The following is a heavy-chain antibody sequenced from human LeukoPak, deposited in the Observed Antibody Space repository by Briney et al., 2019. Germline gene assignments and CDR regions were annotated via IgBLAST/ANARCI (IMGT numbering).Heavy chain of an antibody. CDR3: ARDLFVGISKAVSLYY. Sequence: GGSLRLSCAASGFTFTDFAMNWVRQAPGKGLEWVAVISYDGSNKYYADSVKGRFTISRDNSKNTLYLQMNSLRAEDTAVYYCARDLFVGISKAVSLYYWGQGTLVTVSS. CDR2: ISYDGSNK. D-gene: IGHD1-26*01. J-gene: IGHJ4*02. V-gene: IGHV3-30-3*01. CDR1: GFTFTDFA.